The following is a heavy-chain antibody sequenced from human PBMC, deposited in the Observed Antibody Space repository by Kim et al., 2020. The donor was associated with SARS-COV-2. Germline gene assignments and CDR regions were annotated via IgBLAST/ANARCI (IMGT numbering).Heavy chain of an antibody. J-gene: IGHJ4*02. CDR3: ARGSGSYGFDS. D-gene: IGHD1-26*01. Sequence: AASVKGRFTVTRDIAKSTLDLQMNSLRPEDTAVYYCARGSGSYGFDSWGQGVLVTVSS. V-gene: IGHV3-74*01.